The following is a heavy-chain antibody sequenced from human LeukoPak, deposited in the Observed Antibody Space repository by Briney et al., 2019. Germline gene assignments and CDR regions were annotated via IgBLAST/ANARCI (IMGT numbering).Heavy chain of an antibody. J-gene: IGHJ4*02. CDR1: GFTFRSNS. V-gene: IGHV3-23*01. CDR2: ISGSGDDT. CDR3: ARGAIAARRFDS. D-gene: IGHD6-6*01. Sequence: GGSLRLSCEASGFTFRSNSMSWVRQTPGKGLEWVSSISGSGDDTYYADFVWGRFTLSRDNSKNTLYLQMNSLSTEDTGLYYCARGAIAARRFDSWGQGTLVTVSS.